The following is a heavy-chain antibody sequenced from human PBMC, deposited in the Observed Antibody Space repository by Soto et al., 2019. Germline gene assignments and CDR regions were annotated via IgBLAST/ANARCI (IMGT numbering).Heavy chain of an antibody. CDR3: AKRSGYQEAAYLDY. CDR1: GFTFSDYY. Sequence: GGSLRLSCAASGFTFSDYYMSWIRQAPGKGLEWVSYISSSSSYRNYADSVKGRFTISRDNAKNSLYLQMNSLRAEDTAVYYCAKRSGYQEAAYLDYWGQGTLVTVSS. D-gene: IGHD5-12*01. J-gene: IGHJ4*02. CDR2: ISSSSSYR. V-gene: IGHV3-11*03.